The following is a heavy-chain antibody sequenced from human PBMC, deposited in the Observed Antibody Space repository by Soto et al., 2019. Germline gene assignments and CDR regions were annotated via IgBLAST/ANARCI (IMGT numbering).Heavy chain of an antibody. D-gene: IGHD3-3*01. CDR1: GYTFTSYD. J-gene: IGHJ5*02. V-gene: IGHV1-8*01. Sequence: VKVSCKASGYTFTSYDINWVRQATGQGLEWMGWMNPNSGNTGYAQKFQGRVTMTRNTSISTAYMELSSLRSEDTAVYYCARGVPIFGVVKESPYNLFDPCGQGTLVTVSS. CDR3: ARGVPIFGVVKESPYNLFDP. CDR2: MNPNSGNT.